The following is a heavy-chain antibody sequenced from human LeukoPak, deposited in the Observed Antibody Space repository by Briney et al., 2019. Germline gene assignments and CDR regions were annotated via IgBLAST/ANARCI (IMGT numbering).Heavy chain of an antibody. CDR3: AKVWDYSSAPGNY. CDR2: IRSKANSYAT. CDR1: GFTFSGSA. V-gene: IGHV3-73*01. D-gene: IGHD3-22*01. Sequence: GGSLRLSCAASGFTFSGSAMHWVRQASGKGLEWVGRIRSKANSYATAYAASVKGRFTISRDDSKNTAYLQMNSLRAEDTAVYYCAKVWDYSSAPGNYWGQGTLVTVSS. J-gene: IGHJ4*02.